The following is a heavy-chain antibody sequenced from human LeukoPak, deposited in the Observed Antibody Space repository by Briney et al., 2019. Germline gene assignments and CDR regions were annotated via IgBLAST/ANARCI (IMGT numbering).Heavy chain of an antibody. J-gene: IGHJ4*02. CDR3: ARLDWNYGFDY. Sequence: PSETLSLTCTVSGGSISSSSYYWGWIRRPAGKGLEWIGRFHISGNSNYNPSLKSRVTISLDTSKNHFSLNLSSVTATDTAVYYCARLDWNYGFDYWGQGTLVTVSS. CDR1: GGSISSSSYY. V-gene: IGHV4-61*02. CDR2: FHISGNS. D-gene: IGHD1-7*01.